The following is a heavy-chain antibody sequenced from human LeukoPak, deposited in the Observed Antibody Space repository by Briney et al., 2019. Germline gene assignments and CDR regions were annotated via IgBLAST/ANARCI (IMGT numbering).Heavy chain of an antibody. CDR3: VRGSYVMAD. CDR1: GFTFSSYA. J-gene: IGHJ6*02. D-gene: IGHD3-10*02. Sequence: PGRSLRLSCTASGFTFSSYAMYWVRQAPGKGLEWVTVISYDGSNKYYADSVKGRFTISRDNSKNTLCLQMNTLRAEDTAVYYCVRGSYVMADWGQGTTVTVSS. V-gene: IGHV3-30*04. CDR2: ISYDGSNK.